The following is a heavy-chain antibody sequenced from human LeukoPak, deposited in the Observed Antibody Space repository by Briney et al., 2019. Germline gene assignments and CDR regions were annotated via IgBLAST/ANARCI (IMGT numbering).Heavy chain of an antibody. V-gene: IGHV3-21*01. J-gene: IGHJ4*02. CDR3: ARDGYSYGSRGVY. D-gene: IGHD5-18*01. CDR2: ISSSSSYI. Sequence: GGSLRLSCAASGFTFDTYSMNWVRQAPGKGLEWVSSISSSSSYIYYADSVKGRFTISRDNAKNSLYLQMNSLRAEDTAVYYCARDGYSYGSRGVYWGQGTLVTVSS. CDR1: GFTFDTYS.